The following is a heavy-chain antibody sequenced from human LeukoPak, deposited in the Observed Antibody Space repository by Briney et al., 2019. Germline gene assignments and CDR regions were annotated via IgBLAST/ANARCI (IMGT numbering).Heavy chain of an antibody. D-gene: IGHD5-18*01. CDR3: ARGGSGKWLLSYYFDY. Sequence: GGSLRLSCAASGFTVSSNCMSWVRQAPGKGLEWVSVIYSGGSTYYADSVKGRFTISRDNSKNTLYLQMNSLRAEDTAVYYCARGGSGKWLLSYYFDYWGQGTLVTVSS. J-gene: IGHJ4*02. CDR1: GFTVSSNC. CDR2: IYSGGST. V-gene: IGHV3-53*01.